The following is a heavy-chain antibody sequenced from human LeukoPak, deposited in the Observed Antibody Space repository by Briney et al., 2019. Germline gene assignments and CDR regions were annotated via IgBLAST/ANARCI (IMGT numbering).Heavy chain of an antibody. D-gene: IGHD1-1*01. J-gene: IGHJ4*02. CDR2: INHSGST. Sequence: LSLSCVLFSGKFGGYCKSWVREGRGNIQERIGEINHSGSTNYNPSLKSRVTISVDTSKNQFSLKLSSVTAADTAVYYCARGRFGRTIPAPTFDYWGQGTLVTVSS. CDR1: SGKFGGYC. V-gene: IGHV4-34*01. CDR3: ARGRFGRTIPAPTFDY.